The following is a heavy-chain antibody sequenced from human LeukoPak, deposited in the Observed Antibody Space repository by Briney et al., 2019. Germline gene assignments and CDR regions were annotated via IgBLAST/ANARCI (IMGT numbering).Heavy chain of an antibody. J-gene: IGHJ6*02. D-gene: IGHD4-17*01. V-gene: IGHV5-51*01. CDR2: IYPGDSDT. CDR1: GYSFTSYW. CDR3: ARQTVTTGPYYYGMDV. Sequence: GESLKISCKGSGYSFTSYWIGWVRQMPGKGLEWMGIIYPGDSDTRYSPSFQGQVTISADKSISTAYLRWSSLKASDTAMYYCARQTVTTGPYYYGMDVWGQGTTVTVSS.